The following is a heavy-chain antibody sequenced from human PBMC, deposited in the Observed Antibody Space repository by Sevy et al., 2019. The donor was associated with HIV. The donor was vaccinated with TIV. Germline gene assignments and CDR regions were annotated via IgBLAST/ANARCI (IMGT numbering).Heavy chain of an antibody. Sequence: GGSLRLSCAASGFTFSSYGMSWVRQAPGKGLEWVSAISRSGGRTYYADSVKGRFTISRDNAKNTLYLQMNSLRAEDTAVYYCAREYSGTYYYFDYWGQGTLVTVSS. J-gene: IGHJ4*02. CDR3: AREYSGTYYYFDY. CDR1: GFTFSSYG. V-gene: IGHV3-23*01. CDR2: ISRSGGRT. D-gene: IGHD1-26*01.